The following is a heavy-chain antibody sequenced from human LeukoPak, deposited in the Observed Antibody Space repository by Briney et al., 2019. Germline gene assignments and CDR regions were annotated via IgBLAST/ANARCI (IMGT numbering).Heavy chain of an antibody. D-gene: IGHD6-19*01. CDR2: IYYSGST. CDR1: GGSISSYY. V-gene: IGHV4-59*01. J-gene: IGHJ6*03. Sequence: SETLSLTCTVSGGSISSYYWSWIRQPPGKGLEWIGYIYYSGSTNYNPSLKSRVTISVDTSKNQFSLKLSSVTAADTAVYYCARVEQWLHYYYMDVWGKGTTVTVSS. CDR3: ARVEQWLHYYYMDV.